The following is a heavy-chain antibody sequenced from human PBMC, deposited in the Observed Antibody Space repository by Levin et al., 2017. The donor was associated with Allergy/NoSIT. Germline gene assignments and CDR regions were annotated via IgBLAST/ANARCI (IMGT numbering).Heavy chain of an antibody. CDR1: GFIFSTNW. J-gene: IGHJ3*02. CDR2: INSDGSST. CDR3: ARAHRYCSGDNCYVNAFDI. D-gene: IGHD2-15*01. V-gene: IGHV3-74*01. Sequence: SCAASGFIFSTNWMHWVRQAPGKGLLWVSRINSDGSSTSYADSVKGRFTISRDNAKNTLYLQMNSLRAEDTAVYYCARAHRYCSGDNCYVNAFDIWGQGTMVIVSS.